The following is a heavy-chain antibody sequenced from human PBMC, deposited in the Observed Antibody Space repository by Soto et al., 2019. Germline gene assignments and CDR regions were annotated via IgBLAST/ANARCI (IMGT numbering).Heavy chain of an antibody. CDR3: AIPGYYYWSGSYVDYFDD. Sequence: QVHLVESGGGVVQPGRSLRLSCAASGFIFSRYPLHWVRQAPGKGLEWVASISYDGRNKNYADSVKGRFTISRDNSKNTLYLQMNSLRAEDTAVYYCAIPGYYYWSGSYVDYFDDWGQGTLV. J-gene: IGHJ4*02. CDR1: GFIFSRYP. D-gene: IGHD3-3*01. V-gene: IGHV3-30*14. CDR2: ISYDGRNK.